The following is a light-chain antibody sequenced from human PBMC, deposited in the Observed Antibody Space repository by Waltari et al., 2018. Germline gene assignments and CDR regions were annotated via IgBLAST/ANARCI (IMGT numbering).Light chain of an antibody. CDR1: QTIRTTY. CDR2: GTF. Sequence: EIVLTPSPGTLSLSPVEVATLSCRTSQTIRTTYLAWYQQKPGQAPTLLIYGTFSRATGIPDRFTGSGSGTDFSLTISSLEPEDFATYYCQQYDISPLTFGGGTKVEIK. J-gene: IGKJ4*01. CDR3: QQYDISPLT. V-gene: IGKV3-20*01.